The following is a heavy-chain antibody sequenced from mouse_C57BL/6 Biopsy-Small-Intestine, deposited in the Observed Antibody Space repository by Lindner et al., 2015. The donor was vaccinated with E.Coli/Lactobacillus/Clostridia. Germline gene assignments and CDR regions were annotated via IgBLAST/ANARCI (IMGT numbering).Heavy chain of an antibody. D-gene: IGHD2-5*01. Sequence: VQLQESGVDLMKPGASVKLSCKATGYTFTGYWIEWIKQRPGHGLEWIGEILPGSDTTNYNENFKGKATFTADPSSNTAYMQLSSLTTEDSAIYFCTRGYSNYRYFDVWGTGTTVTVSS. CDR2: ILPGSDTT. J-gene: IGHJ1*03. V-gene: IGHV1-9*01. CDR1: GYTFTGYW. CDR3: TRGYSNYRYFDV.